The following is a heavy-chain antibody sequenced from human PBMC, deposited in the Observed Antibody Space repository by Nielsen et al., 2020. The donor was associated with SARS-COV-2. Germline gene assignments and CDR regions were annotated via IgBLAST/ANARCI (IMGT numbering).Heavy chain of an antibody. Sequence: GESLKISCAASGFTFDNYAMTWVRQAPGKGLEWVSVIKRSGGSTYYADSVKGRFTISRDNSRNTLYLQMNSLRVEDTALYFCAKDFHGSVADFFGNWGQGTLVTVSS. J-gene: IGHJ4*02. CDR2: IKRSGGST. CDR1: GFTFDNYA. D-gene: IGHD2-2*03. CDR3: AKDFHGSVADFFGN. V-gene: IGHV3-23*01.